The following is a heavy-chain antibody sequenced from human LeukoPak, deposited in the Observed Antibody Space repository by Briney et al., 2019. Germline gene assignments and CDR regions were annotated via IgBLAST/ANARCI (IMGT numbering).Heavy chain of an antibody. CDR2: IYYSGST. Sequence: SETLSLTCTVSGGSISSSSYYWGWIRQPPGKGLEWIGSIYYSGSTYYNPSLKSRVTISVDTSKNQFSLKLSSVIAADTAVYFCARLTGFWSGYYPPYFDYWGQGTLVTVSS. CDR1: GGSISSSSYY. CDR3: ARLTGFWSGYYPPYFDY. D-gene: IGHD3-3*01. J-gene: IGHJ4*02. V-gene: IGHV4-39*07.